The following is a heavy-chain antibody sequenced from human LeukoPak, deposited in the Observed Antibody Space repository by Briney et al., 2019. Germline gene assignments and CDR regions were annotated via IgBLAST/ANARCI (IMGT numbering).Heavy chain of an antibody. CDR2: IYSSGST. CDR1: GFTVSNNY. Sequence: PGGALRLPCAASGFTVSNNYMSWVRQAPGKGLEWVSVIYSSGSTYYADSVKGRFTISRDNSNNTVYLQMNSLRAEDTAVYYCAREARGSGSFDHWGQGTLVTVSS. CDR3: AREARGSGSFDH. D-gene: IGHD6-19*01. V-gene: IGHV3-66*01. J-gene: IGHJ4*02.